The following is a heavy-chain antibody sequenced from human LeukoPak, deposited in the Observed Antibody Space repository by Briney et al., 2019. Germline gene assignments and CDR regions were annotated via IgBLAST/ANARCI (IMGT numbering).Heavy chain of an antibody. J-gene: IGHJ4*02. Sequence: GASVKVSCKASGYTFTSYAMHWVRQAPGQRLEWMGWINAGNGNTKYSQEFQGRVTMTRDMSTSTVYMELSSLRSEDTAVYYCAREDMAGHSFDYWGQGTLVTVSS. V-gene: IGHV1-3*03. CDR2: INAGNGNT. CDR1: GYTFTSYA. CDR3: AREDMAGHSFDY. D-gene: IGHD2-15*01.